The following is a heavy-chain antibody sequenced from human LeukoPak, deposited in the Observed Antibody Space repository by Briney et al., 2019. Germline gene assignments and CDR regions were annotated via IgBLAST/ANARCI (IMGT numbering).Heavy chain of an antibody. CDR2: IYHSGST. CDR3: ARVNYYGSGSYLWFDP. D-gene: IGHD3-10*01. V-gene: IGHV4-38-2*02. CDR1: GYSISSGYY. J-gene: IGHJ5*02. Sequence: TSETLSLTCTVSGYSISSGYYWGWIRQPPGKGLEWIGSIYHSGSTYYNPSLKSRVTISLDRPKNQFSLKLTSVTAADTAVYYCARVNYYGSGSYLWFDPWGHGTLVTVSS.